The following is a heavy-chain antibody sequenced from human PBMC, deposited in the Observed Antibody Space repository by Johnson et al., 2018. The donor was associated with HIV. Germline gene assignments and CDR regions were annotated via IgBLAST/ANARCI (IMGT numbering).Heavy chain of an antibody. CDR3: AKELIAAAGTSSFDI. D-gene: IGHD6-13*01. CDR1: GFIFSNYG. CDR2: IRYDGSNK. V-gene: IGHV3-30*02. J-gene: IGHJ3*02. Sequence: QVQLVESGGGVVQPGGSLRLSCAASGFIFSNYGMHWVRQAPGKGLEWVAFIRYDGSNKYYADSVKGRFTINRDNSKNTRYLQMNSLRAEDTAVYYCAKELIAAAGTSSFDIWGQGTMVTVSS.